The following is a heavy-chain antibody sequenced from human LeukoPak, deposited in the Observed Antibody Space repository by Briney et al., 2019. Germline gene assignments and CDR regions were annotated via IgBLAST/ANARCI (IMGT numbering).Heavy chain of an antibody. CDR3: ARVPQLIVVVNLYNWFDP. D-gene: IGHD3-22*01. V-gene: IGHV1-2*02. J-gene: IGHJ5*02. Sequence: ASVKVSCKASGYTFTGYYMHWVRQAPGQGLEWMGWINPNSGGTNYAQKFQGRVTMTRDTSISTANMELSRLRSDDTAVYYCARVPQLIVVVNLYNWFDPWGQGTLVTVSS. CDR2: INPNSGGT. CDR1: GYTFTGYY.